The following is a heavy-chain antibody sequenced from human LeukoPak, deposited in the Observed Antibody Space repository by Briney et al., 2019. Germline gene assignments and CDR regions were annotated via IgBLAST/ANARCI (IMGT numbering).Heavy chain of an antibody. CDR1: GFTFSSYD. D-gene: IGHD3-22*01. CDR2: IGTAGDT. V-gene: IGHV3-13*01. J-gene: IGHJ4*02. CDR3: ARGPPTYYYDSSGYLPF. Sequence: GGSLRLSCAASGFTFSSYDMHWVRQATGKGLEWVSAIGTAGDTYYPGSVKGRFTISRENAKNSLYLQMNSLRAEDTAVYYCARGPPTYYYDSSGYLPFWGQGTLVTVSS.